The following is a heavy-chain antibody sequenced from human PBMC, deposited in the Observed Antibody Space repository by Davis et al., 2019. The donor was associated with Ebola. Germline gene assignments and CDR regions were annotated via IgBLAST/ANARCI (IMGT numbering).Heavy chain of an antibody. CDR3: ARFGYCSGGSCYSRGWFDP. D-gene: IGHD2-15*01. V-gene: IGHV1-46*01. CDR1: GYTFTSYY. Sequence: AASVKVSCKASGYTFTSYYMHWVRQAPGQGLEWMGIINPSGGSTSYAQKFQGRVTMTRDTSTSTVYMELSSLRSEDTAVYYCARFGYCSGGSCYSRGWFDPWGQGTLVTVSS. J-gene: IGHJ5*02. CDR2: INPSGGST.